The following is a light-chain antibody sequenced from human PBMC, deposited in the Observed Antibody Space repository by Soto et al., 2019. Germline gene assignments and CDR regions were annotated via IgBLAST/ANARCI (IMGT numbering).Light chain of an antibody. V-gene: IGKV3-20*01. Sequence: EIVLTQSPGTLSLSPGERATLSCRASQTVRTNYLAWFQHKPGQAPRLLIYGASSRATGIPDRFSGSGSGRDFNLTINRLEPEDFAVYFCQQYSDSPLTFGGGTKLEIK. CDR1: QTVRTNY. J-gene: IGKJ4*01. CDR2: GAS. CDR3: QQYSDSPLT.